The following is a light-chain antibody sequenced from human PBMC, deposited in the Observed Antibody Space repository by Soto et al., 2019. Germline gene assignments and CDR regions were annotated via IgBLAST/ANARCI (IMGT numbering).Light chain of an antibody. Sequence: SYELTQPPSVSVAPGQTARITCGENNIGSKSVHWYQQKPGQAPVLGVYDDSDRPSGIPERFSGSNSGNTATLTISRVEAGDEADYYCQVWDSRSDHVVFGGGTKVTVL. V-gene: IGLV3-21*02. CDR1: NIGSKS. CDR2: DDS. J-gene: IGLJ2*01. CDR3: QVWDSRSDHVV.